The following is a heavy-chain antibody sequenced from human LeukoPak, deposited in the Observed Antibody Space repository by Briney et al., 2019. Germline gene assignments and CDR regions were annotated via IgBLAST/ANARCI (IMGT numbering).Heavy chain of an antibody. CDR1: GGSISSGGYY. V-gene: IGHV4-31*03. CDR2: IYYSGST. J-gene: IGHJ4*02. Sequence: SETLPLTCTVSGGSISSGGYYWSWIRQHPGKGLEWIGYIYYSGSTYYNPSLKSRVTISVDTSKNQFSLKLSSVTAADTAVYYCAREGYYDSSGYRPAWGQGTLVTVSS. CDR3: AREGYYDSSGYRPA. D-gene: IGHD3-22*01.